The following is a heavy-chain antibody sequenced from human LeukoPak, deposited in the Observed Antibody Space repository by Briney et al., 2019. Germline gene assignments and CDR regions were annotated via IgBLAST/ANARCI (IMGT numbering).Heavy chain of an antibody. V-gene: IGHV3-21*01. J-gene: IGHJ4*02. CDR2: ITSSSTYM. CDR3: ARDPHPGDY. Sequence: SGGSLRLSCAASGFAFSSYNMNWVRQAPGKGLEWVSSITSSSTYMYYADSVKGRFTISRDNAENSLYLQMSSLRAEDTAVYYCARDPHPGDYWGQGTLVTVSS. CDR1: GFAFSSYN.